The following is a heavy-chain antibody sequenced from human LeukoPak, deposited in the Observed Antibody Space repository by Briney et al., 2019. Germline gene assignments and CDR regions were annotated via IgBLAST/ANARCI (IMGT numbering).Heavy chain of an antibody. CDR3: ARGLREFGYYYYYMDV. CDR2: INPGGRT. V-gene: IGHV4-34*01. Sequence: SETLSLTCAVYGGSFSGYYWSWIRQPPGKGLEWIGEINPGGRTNYNPSLKSRVTISVDTSKNQFSLKLNSVTAADTAMYYCARGLREFGYYYYYMDVWGKGTTVTVSS. J-gene: IGHJ6*03. CDR1: GGSFSGYY. D-gene: IGHD3-10*01.